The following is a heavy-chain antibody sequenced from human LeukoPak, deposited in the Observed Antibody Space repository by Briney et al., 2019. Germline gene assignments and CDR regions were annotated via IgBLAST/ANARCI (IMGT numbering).Heavy chain of an antibody. V-gene: IGHV3-7*01. J-gene: IGHJ3*02. Sequence: GGSLRLSCAASGFTFSSYWMSWVRQAPGKGLVWVANVKQDGSEKSYVDSVKGRFTISRDNAKNSLYLQMNNLRVDDTALYYCAREIVGYDAFDIWGQGTMVTVSS. CDR3: AREIVGYDAFDI. D-gene: IGHD1-1*01. CDR2: VKQDGSEK. CDR1: GFTFSSYW.